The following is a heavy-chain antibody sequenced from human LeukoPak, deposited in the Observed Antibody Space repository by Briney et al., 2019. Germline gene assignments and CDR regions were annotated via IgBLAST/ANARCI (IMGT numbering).Heavy chain of an antibody. V-gene: IGHV4-59*01. CDR3: ARVGVVEMATIDWYFDL. CDR2: IYYSGST. J-gene: IGHJ2*01. Sequence: SETLSLTCTVSGGSISSYYWSWIRQPPGKGLEWIGYIYYSGSTNYNPSLKSRVTISVDTSKNQFSLKLSSVTAADTAVYYCARVGVVEMATIDWYFDLWGRGTLVTVSS. D-gene: IGHD5-24*01. CDR1: GGSISSYY.